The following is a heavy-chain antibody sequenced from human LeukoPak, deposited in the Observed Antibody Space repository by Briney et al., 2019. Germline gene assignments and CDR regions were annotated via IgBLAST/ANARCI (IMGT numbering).Heavy chain of an antibody. V-gene: IGHV3-48*03. CDR2: ISTSGSTI. Sequence: GGCLRLSCAASGFTFSSYEMNWVRQALGKGLEWVSYISTSGSTIYYADSVKGRFTISRDNAKNLLYLQMNSLRADDTAVYYCARAGGSSWYDFDSWGQGTLVTVSS. CDR1: GFTFSSYE. CDR3: ARAGGSSWYDFDS. D-gene: IGHD6-13*01. J-gene: IGHJ4*02.